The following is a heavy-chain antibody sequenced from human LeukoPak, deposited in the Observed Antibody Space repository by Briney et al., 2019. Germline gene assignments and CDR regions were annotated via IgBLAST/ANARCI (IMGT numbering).Heavy chain of an antibody. V-gene: IGHV4-38-2*02. Sequence: PETLSLTCTVSGYSISSDYYWGWIRQPPGKGLEWIGNIFHNGNTYYNPSLKSRVTMSIDTSKKQFSLKLRTATAADTAVYYCARIEDVTRGYNHAYYFDYWGQGTLVTVSS. J-gene: IGHJ4*02. CDR1: GYSISSDYY. CDR2: IFHNGNT. D-gene: IGHD5-18*01. CDR3: ARIEDVTRGYNHAYYFDY.